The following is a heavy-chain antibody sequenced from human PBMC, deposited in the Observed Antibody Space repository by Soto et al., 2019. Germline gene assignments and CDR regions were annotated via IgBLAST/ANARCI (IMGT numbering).Heavy chain of an antibody. V-gene: IGHV3-30*18. CDR2: ISYDGSNK. D-gene: IGHD3-3*01. CDR3: AKDPSSPAYYDFWSGYSAFDY. J-gene: IGHJ4*02. CDR1: GFTFSSYG. Sequence: GGSLRLSCAASGFTFSSYGMHWVRQAPGKGLEWVAVISYDGSNKYYADSVKGRFTISRDNSKNTLYLQMNSLRAEDTAVYYCAKDPSSPAYYDFWSGYSAFDYWGQGTLVTVSS.